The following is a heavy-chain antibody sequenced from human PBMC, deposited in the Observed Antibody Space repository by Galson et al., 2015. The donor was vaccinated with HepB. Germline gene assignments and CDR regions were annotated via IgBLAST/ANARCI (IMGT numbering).Heavy chain of an antibody. V-gene: IGHV3-48*04. CDR1: GFTFSSYS. Sequence: SLRLSCAASGFTFSSYSMNWVRQAPGKGLEWVSYISSSSSTIYYADSVKGRFTISRDNAKNSLYLQMNSLRAEDTAVYYCARDGGGWCSSTSCFDWFDPWGQGTLVTVSS. J-gene: IGHJ5*02. CDR2: ISSSSSTI. D-gene: IGHD2-2*03. CDR3: ARDGGGWCSSTSCFDWFDP.